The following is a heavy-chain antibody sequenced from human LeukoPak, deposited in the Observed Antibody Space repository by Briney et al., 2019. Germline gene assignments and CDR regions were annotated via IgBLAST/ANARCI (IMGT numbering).Heavy chain of an antibody. Sequence: GASVKVSCKASGYTFTSYYMHWVRQAPGQGLEWMGIINPSGGSTSYAQNFQGRVTITTDESTSTAYMELSSLRSEDTAVYYCAKDRSSSSPDVFDIWGQGTMVTVSS. V-gene: IGHV1-46*01. J-gene: IGHJ3*02. CDR3: AKDRSSSSPDVFDI. CDR2: INPSGGST. CDR1: GYTFTSYY. D-gene: IGHD6-6*01.